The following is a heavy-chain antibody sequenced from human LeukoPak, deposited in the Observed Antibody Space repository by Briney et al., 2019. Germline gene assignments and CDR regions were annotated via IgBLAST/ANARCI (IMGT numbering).Heavy chain of an antibody. CDR3: ARPLGMVWAFDI. CDR1: GFTFSSYA. J-gene: IGHJ3*02. V-gene: IGHV3-30*04. CDR2: ISYDGSNK. Sequence: PGRSLRLSCAASGFTFSSYAMHWVRQAPGKGLEWVAVISYDGSNKYYADSVKGRFTISRDNSKNTLYLQMNSLRAEDTAVYYCARPLGMVWAFDIWGQGTMVTVSS. D-gene: IGHD3-10*01.